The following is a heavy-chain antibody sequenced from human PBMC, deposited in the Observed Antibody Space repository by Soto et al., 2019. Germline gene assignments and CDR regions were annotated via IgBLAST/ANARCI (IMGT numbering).Heavy chain of an antibody. CDR3: AREGHDSSGYPLLLTAY. V-gene: IGHV4-30-4*01. J-gene: IGHJ4*02. CDR2: IYYSGST. D-gene: IGHD3-22*01. Sequence: SETLSLTCTVSGGSISSGDYYWSWIRQPPGKGLEWIGYIYYSGSTYYNPSLKSRVTISVDTSKNQFSLKLSSVTAADTAVYYCAREGHDSSGYPLLLTAYWGQGTLVTVSS. CDR1: GGSISSGDYY.